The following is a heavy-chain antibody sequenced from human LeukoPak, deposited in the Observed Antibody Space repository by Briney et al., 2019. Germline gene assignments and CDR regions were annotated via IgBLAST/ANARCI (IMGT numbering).Heavy chain of an antibody. Sequence: GASVKVSCKASGGTFSSYAISWVRQAPGQGLEWMGGIISIFGTANYAQKFQGRVTITADESTSTAYMELSSLRSEDTAVYYCARYDDSSGSFDYWGQGTLVTVSS. CDR2: IISIFGTA. CDR1: GGTFSSYA. CDR3: ARYDDSSGSFDY. D-gene: IGHD3-22*01. J-gene: IGHJ4*02. V-gene: IGHV1-69*13.